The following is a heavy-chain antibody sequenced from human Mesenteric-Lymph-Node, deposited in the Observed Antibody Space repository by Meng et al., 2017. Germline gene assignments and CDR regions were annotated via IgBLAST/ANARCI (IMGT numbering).Heavy chain of an antibody. V-gene: IGHV4-31*03. Sequence: QELSPGLFKPSLTLSLHCTVSGGSIRDYDYYWIWVRQHPGKGLECIGHMYYTGNTYYNPSLKSRVTMSVDTSKNQFSVKLTSVTAADTATYFCARVYYDSSGLNWFDTWGQGTLVTVSS. CDR3: ARVYYDSSGLNWFDT. CDR1: GGSIRDYDYY. J-gene: IGHJ5*02. CDR2: MYYTGNT. D-gene: IGHD3-22*01.